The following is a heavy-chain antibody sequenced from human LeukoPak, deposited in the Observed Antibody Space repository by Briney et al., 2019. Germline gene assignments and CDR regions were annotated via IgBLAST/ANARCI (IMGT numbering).Heavy chain of an antibody. D-gene: IGHD6-19*01. CDR2: INHSGST. CDR1: GFTFSHLW. V-gene: IGHV4-34*01. Sequence: GSLRLSCTAASGFTFSHLWMNWVRQPPGKGLEWIGEINHSGSTNYNPSLKSRVTISVDTSKNQFSLKLSSVTAADTAVYYCARGRLFDYWGQGTLVTVSS. J-gene: IGHJ4*02. CDR3: ARGRLFDY.